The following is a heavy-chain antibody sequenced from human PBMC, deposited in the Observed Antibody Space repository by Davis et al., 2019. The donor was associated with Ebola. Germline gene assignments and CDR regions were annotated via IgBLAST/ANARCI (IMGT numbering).Heavy chain of an antibody. D-gene: IGHD2-2*01. J-gene: IGHJ6*02. CDR1: GYTFTSYG. V-gene: IGHV1-18*01. CDR3: ARDIVVVPAAIQEEGGYYYYYYDMDV. CDR2: ISAYNGNT. Sequence: ASVKVSCKASGYTFTSYGISWVRQAPGQGLEWMGWISAYNGNTNYAQKLQGRVTMTTDPSTSTAYMELRSLRSDDTAVYYCARDIVVVPAAIQEEGGYYYYYYDMDVWGQGTTVTVSS.